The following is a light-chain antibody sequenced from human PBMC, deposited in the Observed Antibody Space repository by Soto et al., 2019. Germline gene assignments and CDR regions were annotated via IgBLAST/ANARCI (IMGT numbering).Light chain of an antibody. CDR1: QSVSSSS. V-gene: IGKV3-20*01. CDR2: GAS. Sequence: EIVLTQSPGTLSLSPGERATLSCRASQSVSSSSLAWYQQKPGQAPRLLIYGASSRATGIPDRFSGSGSGTDFTLTISRLEPEDFAVYYCPQYGSSQGGAFGQGTKVEIK. CDR3: PQYGSSQGGA. J-gene: IGKJ1*01.